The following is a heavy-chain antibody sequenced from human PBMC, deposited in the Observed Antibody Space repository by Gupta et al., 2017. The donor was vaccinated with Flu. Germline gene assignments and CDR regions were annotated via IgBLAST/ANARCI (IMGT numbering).Heavy chain of an antibody. CDR1: GLTFSDYA. Sequence: EVQLLESGGALVQPGGSLRLSCAASGLTFSDYAMNWVRQAPGMGLEWVSTVGAGGDRTYYADSVMGRFTISRDNSKNTVYLQMNSLRGDDTAVYYCAKDRSGNPAIDYWGQGTLVTVSA. CDR2: VGAGGDRT. CDR3: AKDRSGNPAIDY. V-gene: IGHV3-23*01. J-gene: IGHJ4*02. D-gene: IGHD6-13*01.